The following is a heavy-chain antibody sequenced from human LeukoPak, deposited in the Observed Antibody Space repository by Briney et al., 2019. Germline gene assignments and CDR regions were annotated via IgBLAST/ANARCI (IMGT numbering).Heavy chain of an antibody. D-gene: IGHD2-21*02. CDR2: ADSTGT. J-gene: IGHJ6*02. V-gene: IGHV3-43*02. CDR1: GFTVDAYA. CDR3: AKDRWSSGSDSTGMEV. Sequence: GGSLRLSCAASGFTVDAYAVHWVRQAPGKGLEWVSRADSTGTYYADSVKGRFTNSRDNNRNSLYLQMNSLTIEDTAFYYCAKDRWSSGSDSTGMEVWGQGTTVTVSS.